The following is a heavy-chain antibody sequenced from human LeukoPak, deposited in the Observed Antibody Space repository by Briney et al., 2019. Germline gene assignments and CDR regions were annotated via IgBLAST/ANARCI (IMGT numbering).Heavy chain of an antibody. CDR2: VSSDGRST. D-gene: IGHD3-3*01. Sequence: GGSLRPSCAASGFTFSNYAMSWVRQAPGKGLEWVSAVSSDGRSTYSTDSLKGRFTISRDNSKNTVFLQMHNVTAEDTAVYYCAKPFGFLEWLYGGYYDSWGQGAHVTVSS. CDR3: AKPFGFLEWLYGGYYDS. CDR1: GFTFSNYA. V-gene: IGHV3-23*01. J-gene: IGHJ4*02.